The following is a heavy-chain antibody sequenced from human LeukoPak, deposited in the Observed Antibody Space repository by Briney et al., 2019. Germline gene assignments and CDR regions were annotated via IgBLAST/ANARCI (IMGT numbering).Heavy chain of an antibody. V-gene: IGHV3-9*01. CDR1: GFTFDDYA. D-gene: IGHD3-10*01. CDR2: INWSGRNI. Sequence: PGGSLRLFCAASGFTFDDYALHWVRQAPGKGLEWVSGINWSGRNIVYADSVKGRFTISRDNTKNSLYLQMDSLGAEDTALYYCARERALGELNDAFDIWGQGTMVTVSS. CDR3: ARERALGELNDAFDI. J-gene: IGHJ3*02.